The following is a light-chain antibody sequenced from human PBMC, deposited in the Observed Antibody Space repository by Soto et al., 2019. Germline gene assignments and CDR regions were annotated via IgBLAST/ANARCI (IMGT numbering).Light chain of an antibody. CDR3: QQYDNLPLT. Sequence: DIQMTQSPSSLSASVGDRVTITCQASQDISNYLNWYQQTPGKAPKLLIYDASNLETGVPSRFSGSGSGTDFTITISGLQPEDIATYYCQQYDNLPLTFGGGTKVEIK. CDR1: QDISNY. CDR2: DAS. V-gene: IGKV1-33*01. J-gene: IGKJ4*01.